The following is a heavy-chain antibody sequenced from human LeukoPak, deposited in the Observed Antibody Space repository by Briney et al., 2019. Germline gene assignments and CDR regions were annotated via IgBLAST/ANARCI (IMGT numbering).Heavy chain of an antibody. CDR2: INHYRTEQ. Sequence: KGMECGWNINHYRTEQYFAASVKGRFTISRENAKNSLYLEMNSLGAEDTAIYYCSRSLDYWGQGALVTVSS. J-gene: IGHJ4*02. CDR3: SRSLDY. V-gene: IGHV3-7*01.